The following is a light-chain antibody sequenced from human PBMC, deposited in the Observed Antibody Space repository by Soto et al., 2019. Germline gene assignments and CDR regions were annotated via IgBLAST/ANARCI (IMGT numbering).Light chain of an antibody. CDR3: HQYDNWPKT. V-gene: IGKV3-15*01. J-gene: IGKJ5*01. Sequence: EVVVPQPPATLSVSPGERATLSCRASQSVSSNLAWYQQKPGQAPRLLIYGASTRATGIPARFSGSGSGTEFTLTISSLQSEDFAVYYCHQYDNWPKTFGQGTRLAI. CDR2: GAS. CDR1: QSVSSN.